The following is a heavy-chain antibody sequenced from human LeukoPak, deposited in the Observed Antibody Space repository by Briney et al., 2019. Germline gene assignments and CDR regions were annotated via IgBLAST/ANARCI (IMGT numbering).Heavy chain of an antibody. Sequence: GSTNYNPSLKSRVTISVDTSKNQFSLKLSSVTAADTAVYYCASVGYYYDSSGYSDHWYFDLWGRGTLVTVSS. CDR2: GST. CDR3: ASVGYYYDSSGYSDHWYFDL. D-gene: IGHD3-22*01. V-gene: IGHV4-59*01. J-gene: IGHJ2*01.